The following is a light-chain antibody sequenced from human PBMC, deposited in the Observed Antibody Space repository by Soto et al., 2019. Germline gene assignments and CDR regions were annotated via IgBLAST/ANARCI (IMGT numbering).Light chain of an antibody. Sequence: DIQMTQSPSSLSASVGDRVTITCRASQIISSYLNWYQQKPGKAPKLLIYAASSLQSGVPSRFSGSGSGTDFTLTISSLQPEDFATYYCQQSYSTHPITFGQGTRLEIK. J-gene: IGKJ5*01. V-gene: IGKV1-39*01. CDR3: QQSYSTHPIT. CDR2: AAS. CDR1: QIISSY.